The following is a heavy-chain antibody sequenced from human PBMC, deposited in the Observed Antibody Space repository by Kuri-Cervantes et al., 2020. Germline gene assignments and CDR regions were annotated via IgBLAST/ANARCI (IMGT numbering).Heavy chain of an antibody. V-gene: IGHV3-33*01. CDR2: IWYDGSNK. J-gene: IGHJ4*02. D-gene: IGHD6-19*01. CDR3: ARGIAVAGFDY. Sequence: GGSLRLSCAASGFTFSSYGMHWVRQAPGKGLEWVAVIWYDGSNKYYADSVKGRSTISRDNSKNTLYLQMNSLRAEDTAVYYCARGIAVAGFDYWGQGTLVTVSS. CDR1: GFTFSSYG.